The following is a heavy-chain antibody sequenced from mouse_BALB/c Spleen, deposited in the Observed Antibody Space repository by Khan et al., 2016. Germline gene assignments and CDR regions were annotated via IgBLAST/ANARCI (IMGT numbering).Heavy chain of an antibody. CDR3: ARTHER. Sequence: QIQLVQSGAELARPGASVKMSCKASGYTFTSYTMHWVKQRPGQGLEWIGYINPSSGYTKYNQKFKDKATLTADKSSSTAYMQLSSLTTEDSAVYYWARTHERWGQGTTLTVSS. CDR1: GYTFTSYT. CDR2: INPSSGYT. J-gene: IGHJ2*01. V-gene: IGHV1-4*01.